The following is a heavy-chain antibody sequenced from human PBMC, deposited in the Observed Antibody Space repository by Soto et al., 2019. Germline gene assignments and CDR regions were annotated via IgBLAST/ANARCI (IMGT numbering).Heavy chain of an antibody. V-gene: IGHV1-18*01. CDR3: ARDGDRCTSTRCSPWPDTHFDL. D-gene: IGHD2-2*01. Sequence: QVQLVQSGDEVKKPGASVKVSCKASGYTFTNYGISWVRQAPGQGLEWMGWISPYNGNTKYPQKLQGRVTMTTDTSTRTSYMELRSLRSDDTAVYLCARDGDRCTSTRCSPWPDTHFDLWGRGTLVTVSS. CDR2: ISPYNGNT. J-gene: IGHJ2*01. CDR1: GYTFTNYG.